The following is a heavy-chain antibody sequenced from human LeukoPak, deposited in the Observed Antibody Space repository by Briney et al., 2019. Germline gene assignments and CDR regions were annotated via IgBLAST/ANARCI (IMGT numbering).Heavy chain of an antibody. J-gene: IGHJ4*02. CDR1: GGTFSSYA. CDR2: IIPILGIA. Sequence: GASVKVSCKASGGTFSSYAISWVRQAPGQGLEWMGRIIPILGIANYAQKFQGRVTITADKSTSTAYMELSSLRSEDTAVYYCAREGRGSASDYWGQGTLVTVSS. CDR3: AREGRGSASDY. V-gene: IGHV1-69*04.